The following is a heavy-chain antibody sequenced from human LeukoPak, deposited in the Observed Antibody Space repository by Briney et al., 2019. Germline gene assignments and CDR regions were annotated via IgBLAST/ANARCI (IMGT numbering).Heavy chain of an antibody. D-gene: IGHD2-2*02. V-gene: IGHV3-33*01. J-gene: IGHJ4*02. CDR3: ARGPSVVPAAITY. Sequence: GTSLRLSCAASGFIFSNYGMHWVRQAPGKGLEWVAVIWYDGSNKYYADSVKGRFTISRDNSKNTLYLQMNSLRAEDTAVYYCARGPSVVPAAITYWGQGTLVTVSS. CDR2: IWYDGSNK. CDR1: GFIFSNYG.